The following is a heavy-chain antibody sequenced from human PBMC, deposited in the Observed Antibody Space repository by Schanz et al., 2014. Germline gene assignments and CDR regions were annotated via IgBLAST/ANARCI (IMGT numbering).Heavy chain of an antibody. J-gene: IGHJ3*02. CDR2: INAHTGNT. CDR1: GYIFGSNG. D-gene: IGHD1-20*01. Sequence: QLMQSGSEVRKPGASVKVSCKASGYIFGSNGMTWVRQAPGQGPELMGWINAHTGNTQYAQKFQGRVTMTRDAVTTTVHLELTRLRTDDTAIYYCARVHIETYHNNSPGAFDIWGQGTRVTVSS. CDR3: ARVHIETYHNNSPGAFDI. V-gene: IGHV1-18*01.